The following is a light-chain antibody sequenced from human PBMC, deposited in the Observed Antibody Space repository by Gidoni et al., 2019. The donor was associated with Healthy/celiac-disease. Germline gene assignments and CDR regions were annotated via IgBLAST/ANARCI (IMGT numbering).Light chain of an antibody. J-gene: IGKJ2*03. CDR2: DSS. Sequence: EIVLTQSPATLSLSPGERATLSCRASQSVSSYLAWYQQKPGQAPSLLIYDSSNRATGIQARFSGSGSGTYFTLTISRLEPEDFAVYYCQQRSNWPPSSFGQGTKLEIK. CDR1: QSVSSY. V-gene: IGKV3-11*01. CDR3: QQRSNWPPSS.